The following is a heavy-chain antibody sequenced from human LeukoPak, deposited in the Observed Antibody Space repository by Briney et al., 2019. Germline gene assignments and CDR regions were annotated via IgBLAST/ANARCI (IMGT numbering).Heavy chain of an antibody. D-gene: IGHD5-24*01. V-gene: IGHV3-30*04. CDR2: ISYAGSNE. Sequence: GGSLRLSCAPSGFTFRNYAMHWVRQAPGKGLEWVAVISYAGSNEHYADSVKGRFTISRDNSKNTLFLQMNSLRAEDTAVYYCARGDFRWEMATTIAFDIWGQGTLVTVSS. CDR1: GFTFRNYA. CDR3: ARGDFRWEMATTIAFDI. J-gene: IGHJ4*02.